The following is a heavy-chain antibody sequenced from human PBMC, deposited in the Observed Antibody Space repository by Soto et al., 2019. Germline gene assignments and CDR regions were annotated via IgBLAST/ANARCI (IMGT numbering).Heavy chain of an antibody. D-gene: IGHD3-10*01. CDR1: GFTFSGSA. J-gene: IGHJ3*02. CDR2: IRSKANSYAT. V-gene: IGHV3-73*02. Sequence: EVQLVESGGGLVQPGGSLKLSCAASGFTFSGSAMHWVRQASGKGLEWVGRIRSKANSYATAYAASVKGRFTISRDDSKNTAYLQMNSLKTEDTAVYYCTRLSLNYGSGRGMFWSGDDAFDIWGQGTMVTVSS. CDR3: TRLSLNYGSGRGMFWSGDDAFDI.